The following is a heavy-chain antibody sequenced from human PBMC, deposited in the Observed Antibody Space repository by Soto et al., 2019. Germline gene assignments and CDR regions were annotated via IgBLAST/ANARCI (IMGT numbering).Heavy chain of an antibody. CDR2: MSGSGGST. CDR3: AKQRGMSLGYFDY. D-gene: IGHD3-16*01. J-gene: IGHJ4*02. CDR1: GFTFSSYA. V-gene: IGHV3-23*01. Sequence: EVQLLESGGGLVQPGGSLRLSCAASGFTFSSYAMSWVRQAPGKGLEWVSAMSGSGGSTYYADSVKGRFTISRDNSKNTLYLQMNSLRAEDTAVYYCAKQRGMSLGYFDYWGQGTLVTVSS.